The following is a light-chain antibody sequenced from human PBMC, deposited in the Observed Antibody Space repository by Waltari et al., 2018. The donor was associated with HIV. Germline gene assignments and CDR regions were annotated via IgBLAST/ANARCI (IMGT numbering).Light chain of an antibody. CDR1: SSNLGSNT. CDR3: AAWDDSLNGYVV. V-gene: IGLV1-44*01. CDR2: SNS. Sequence: QSVLTQPPSASGTPGQRVTISCSGSSSNLGSNTVNWYQQLPGTAPKLHIFSNSQRPSGVPDRVSGAKAAAAASRAIGGVRSEDEGDYYCAAWDDSLNGYVVVGGGTKLTVL. J-gene: IGLJ2*01.